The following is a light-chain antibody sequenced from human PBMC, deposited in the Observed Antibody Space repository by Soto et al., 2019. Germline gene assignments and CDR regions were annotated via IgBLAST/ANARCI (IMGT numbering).Light chain of an antibody. J-gene: IGKJ1*01. V-gene: IGKV3-15*01. CDR1: QSVNSN. CDR2: GAS. Sequence: TVMTQSPATLSASPWERATLSCWASQSVNSNLAWYQQKLGQAPRVLIYGASTRATGIPARFSGSGSETEFILTISSLQYEDSATYYCQHYNTWPWTFGQGTKVDIK. CDR3: QHYNTWPWT.